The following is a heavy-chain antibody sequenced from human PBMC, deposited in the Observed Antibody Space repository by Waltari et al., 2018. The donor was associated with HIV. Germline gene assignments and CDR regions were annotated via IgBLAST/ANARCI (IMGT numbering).Heavy chain of an antibody. J-gene: IGHJ6*03. Sequence: QVQLQESGPGLVKTSETLSLTCAVSGYSISSGCYWGWIRQHPGKALEWIGSIYHSGNTYYSPSRKSRVTISVDTSKNQFSLRLTSVTAPDTAVYYCARVNYRNYRRFYYYYYMDVWGTGTTVTVSS. CDR2: IYHSGNT. CDR3: ARVNYRNYRRFYYYYYMDV. D-gene: IGHD4-4*01. V-gene: IGHV4-38-2*01. CDR1: GYSISSGCY.